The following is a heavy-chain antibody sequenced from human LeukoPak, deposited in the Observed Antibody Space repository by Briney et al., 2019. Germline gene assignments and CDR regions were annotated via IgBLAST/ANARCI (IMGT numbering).Heavy chain of an antibody. Sequence: VASVKVSCKVSGYTLTELSMHWVRQAPGKGLEWMGGFDPEDGETIYAQKFQGRVTMTEDTSTDTAYMELSSLRSEDTAVYYCATEDYYYYYMDAWGKGTTVTVSS. V-gene: IGHV1-24*01. CDR1: GYTLTELS. CDR2: FDPEDGET. CDR3: ATEDYYYYYMDA. J-gene: IGHJ6*03.